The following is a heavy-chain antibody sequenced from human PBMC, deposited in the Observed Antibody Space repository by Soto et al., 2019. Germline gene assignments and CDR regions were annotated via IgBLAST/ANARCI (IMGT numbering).Heavy chain of an antibody. V-gene: IGHV4-34*01. CDR2: SNHSGMT. CDR3: ARENPAWGAIPVRNLKTTWGFDP. J-gene: IGHJ5*02. CDR1: GGSFSVYS. D-gene: IGHD7-27*01. Sequence: SETLSLTCAVYGGSFSVYSWSWIRQPPGKGLEWIGDSNHSGMTHYNPSLESRVSMSVDSSKNQFSLKLNSVTAADTAVYYCARENPAWGAIPVRNLKTTWGFDPWGQGTLVTVSS.